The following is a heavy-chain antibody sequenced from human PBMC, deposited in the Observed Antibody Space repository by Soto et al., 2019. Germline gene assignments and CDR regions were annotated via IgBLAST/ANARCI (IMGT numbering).Heavy chain of an antibody. D-gene: IGHD3-16*01. CDR1: GFTFNRYA. Sequence: PGGSLRLSCLGSGFTFNRYAMSWVRQAPGKGLEWISGIRARGGDTWYADSVKGRFTISRDDSKNTLYLQMSSLRAEDTASYYCGKDYGESYGIMSMDVWGQGSTVTVSS. CDR3: GKDYGESYGIMSMDV. V-gene: IGHV3-23*01. J-gene: IGHJ6*02. CDR2: IRARGGDT.